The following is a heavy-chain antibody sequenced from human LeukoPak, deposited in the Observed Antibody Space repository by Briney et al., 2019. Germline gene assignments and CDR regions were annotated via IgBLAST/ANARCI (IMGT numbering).Heavy chain of an antibody. V-gene: IGHV4-61*02. CDR2: IYTSGST. CDR1: GGSISSSSYY. J-gene: IGHJ3*02. CDR3: ARVSTLYCSSTSCPDAFDI. D-gene: IGHD2-2*01. Sequence: NPSETLSLTCTVSGGSISSSSYYWSWIRQPAGKGLEWIGRIYTSGSTNYNPSLKSRVTISVDTSKNQFSLKLSSVTAADTAVYYCARVSTLYCSSTSCPDAFDIWGQGTMVTVSS.